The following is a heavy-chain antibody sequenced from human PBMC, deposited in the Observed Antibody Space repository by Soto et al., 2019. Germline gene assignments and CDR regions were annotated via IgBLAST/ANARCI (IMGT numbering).Heavy chain of an antibody. CDR2: ISGSGGST. V-gene: IGHV3-23*01. CDR3: AKDLYSSGWYSPDAFDI. D-gene: IGHD6-19*01. Sequence: GGSLRLSCAASGFTFSSYAMSWVRQAPGKGLEWVSAISGSGGSTYYADSVKGRFTISRDNSKNTLYLQMNSLRAEDTAVYYFAKDLYSSGWYSPDAFDIWGQGTMVTVSS. J-gene: IGHJ3*02. CDR1: GFTFSSYA.